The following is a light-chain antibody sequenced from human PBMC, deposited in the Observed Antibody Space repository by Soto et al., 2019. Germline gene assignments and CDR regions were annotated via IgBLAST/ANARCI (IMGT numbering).Light chain of an antibody. CDR3: SSYTSSSTLYV. Sequence: QSLLTQPASVSGCPGQSITISCTGTSSDVGGYNYVSWYQQHPGKAPKLMIYDVSNRPSGVSNRFSGSKSGNTASLTISGLQAEDEADYYCSSYTSSSTLYVFGTGTKVPVL. J-gene: IGLJ1*01. V-gene: IGLV2-14*01. CDR2: DVS. CDR1: SSDVGGYNY.